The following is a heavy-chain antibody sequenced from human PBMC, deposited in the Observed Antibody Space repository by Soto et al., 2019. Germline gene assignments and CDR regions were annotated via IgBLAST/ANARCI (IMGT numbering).Heavy chain of an antibody. Sequence: GGSLRLSCAASAFSFSTSWMHWVRQAPGEGLVWVSRINPDGRTINYTDSVKGRFTISRDNDKNTLYLQMNILRVEDTAVYFCATAGNYSFDNWGLGTLVTVYS. CDR2: INPDGRTI. V-gene: IGHV3-74*01. CDR3: ATAGNYSFDN. D-gene: IGHD4-4*01. J-gene: IGHJ4*02. CDR1: AFSFSTSW.